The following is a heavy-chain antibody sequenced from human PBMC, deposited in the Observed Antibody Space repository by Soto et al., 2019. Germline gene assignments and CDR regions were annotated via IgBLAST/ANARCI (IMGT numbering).Heavy chain of an antibody. D-gene: IGHD5-18*01. CDR2: MNIDTGGT. Sequence: ASVKVSCKASGYRFTTYYIHWVRQAPGQGLEWMGRMNIDTGGTTYAQKFQGRVTMTRDTSISTAYMEVSSVKSDDTAMYYCARAGNFAFRGYSFAFDLWGQGTLVTVSS. J-gene: IGHJ4*02. CDR3: ARAGNFAFRGYSFAFDL. V-gene: IGHV1-2*06. CDR1: GYRFTTYY.